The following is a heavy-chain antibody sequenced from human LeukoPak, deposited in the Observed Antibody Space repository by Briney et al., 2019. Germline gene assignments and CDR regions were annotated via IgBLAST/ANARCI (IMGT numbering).Heavy chain of an antibody. V-gene: IGHV4-30-2*01. Sequence: SETLSLTCAVSGGSISSGGYSWSWIRQPPGKGLEWIGYIYHSGSTHYNPSLKSRVTISVDRSKNQFSLKLSSVTAADTAVYYCARDAYYYDSSGYPHWYFDLWGRGTLVTVSS. J-gene: IGHJ2*01. CDR3: ARDAYYYDSSGYPHWYFDL. CDR1: GGSISSGGYS. D-gene: IGHD3-22*01. CDR2: IYHSGST.